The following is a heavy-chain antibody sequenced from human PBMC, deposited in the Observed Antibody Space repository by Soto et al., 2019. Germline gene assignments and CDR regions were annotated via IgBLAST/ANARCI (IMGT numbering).Heavy chain of an antibody. D-gene: IGHD2-8*02. Sequence: HEHLVQSGAEVKRPGASLKVSCKASGSSFTGYYIPWVRQAPGQGLEWMGWINPDSGATNYAQNFQGRVTLTTDTSISTASMDLTSLTSDDTAVYYCARGDYGTGGYPFPYFDYWGQGTLVIVSS. V-gene: IGHV1-2*02. CDR2: INPDSGAT. J-gene: IGHJ4*02. CDR1: GSSFTGYY. CDR3: ARGDYGTGGYPFPYFDY.